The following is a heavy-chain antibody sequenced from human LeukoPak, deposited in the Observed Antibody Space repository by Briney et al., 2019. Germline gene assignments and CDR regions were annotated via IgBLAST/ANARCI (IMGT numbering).Heavy chain of an antibody. CDR2: IKEDGGEK. CDR3: ARDVDANY. Sequence: GGSLRLSCAASGFSFSSYWMSWVRQAPGRGLEWVANIKEDGGEKHYVDSVKGRFTISRDNAMNSLFLQMNCLRAEDTALYYCARDVDANYWGQGALVTVSS. D-gene: IGHD5-12*01. J-gene: IGHJ4*02. CDR1: GFSFSSYW. V-gene: IGHV3-7*01.